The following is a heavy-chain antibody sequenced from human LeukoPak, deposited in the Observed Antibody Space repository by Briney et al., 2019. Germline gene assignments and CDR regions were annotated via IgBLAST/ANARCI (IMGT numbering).Heavy chain of an antibody. J-gene: IGHJ5*02. CDR1: GFTFSSYA. CDR2: ISGSGGST. CDR3: AKGTNSVAYYDFWSGYYLNWFDP. V-gene: IGHV3-23*01. D-gene: IGHD3-3*01. Sequence: PGGSLRLSCAASGFTFSSYAMSWVRQAPGKGLEWVSAISGSGGSTYYADSVKGRFTISRDNSKNTLYLQMNSLSAEDTAVYYCAKGTNSVAYYDFWSGYYLNWFDPWGQGTLVTVSS.